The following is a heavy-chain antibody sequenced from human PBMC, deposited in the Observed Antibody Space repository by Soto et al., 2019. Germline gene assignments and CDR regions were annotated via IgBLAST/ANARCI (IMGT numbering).Heavy chain of an antibody. J-gene: IGHJ4*02. Sequence: SETLSLTCAVYGGSFSGYYWSWIRQPPGKGLEWIGEINHSGSTNYNPSLKSRVTISVDTSKNQFSLKLRSVTAAETVVYYCARTVKYCSGGSCVDKLDYWGQGTLVTVSS. V-gene: IGHV4-34*01. CDR2: INHSGST. CDR3: ARTVKYCSGGSCVDKLDY. CDR1: GGSFSGYY. D-gene: IGHD2-15*01.